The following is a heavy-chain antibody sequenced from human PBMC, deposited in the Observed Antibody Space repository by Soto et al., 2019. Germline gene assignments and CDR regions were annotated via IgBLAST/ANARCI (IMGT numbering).Heavy chain of an antibody. J-gene: IGHJ4*02. CDR3: ARGWLRGPWMH. CDR1: GFTFSSYN. Sequence: EVQLVESGGGLVRPGGSLTLSCAASGFTFSSYNMNWVRQAPGKGLEWVSSISSSSTYIYYADSVRGRFTISRGNTKNALYLQMNSLRAEDTAVYYCARGWLRGPWMHWGQGTLVTVSS. CDR2: ISSSSTYI. D-gene: IGHD5-12*01. V-gene: IGHV3-21*01.